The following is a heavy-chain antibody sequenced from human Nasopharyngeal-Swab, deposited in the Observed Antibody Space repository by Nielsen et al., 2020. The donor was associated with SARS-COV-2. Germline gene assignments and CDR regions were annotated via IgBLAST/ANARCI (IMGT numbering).Heavy chain of an antibody. CDR1: GFTFRNYW. CDR2: FNEDGLIT. CDR3: ASDLTGRDDN. J-gene: IGHJ4*02. V-gene: IGHV3-74*01. Sequence: GESLKISCAASGFTFRNYWMHWVRQAPGKGLEWVSRFNEDGLITSYADSVTGRFAISRDNAKNTLYLQMNSLRAEDTAVYFCASDLTGRDDNWGQGTLVTVAA. D-gene: IGHD1-1*01.